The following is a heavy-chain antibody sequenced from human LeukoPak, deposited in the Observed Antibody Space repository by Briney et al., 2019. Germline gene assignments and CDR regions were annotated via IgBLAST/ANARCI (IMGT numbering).Heavy chain of an antibody. V-gene: IGHV3-23*01. D-gene: IGHD6-13*01. CDR1: GVTVSSNY. J-gene: IGHJ6*02. CDR3: AKAASSSWPSYYYGMDV. Sequence: GGSLRLSCAASGVTVSSNYMSWVRQAPGKGLEWVSVITGSGGNTYYADSVKGRFTISKDNSKNTVYLQMGSLRVDDTAVYYCAKAASSSWPSYYYGMDVWGQGTTVTVSS. CDR2: ITGSGGNT.